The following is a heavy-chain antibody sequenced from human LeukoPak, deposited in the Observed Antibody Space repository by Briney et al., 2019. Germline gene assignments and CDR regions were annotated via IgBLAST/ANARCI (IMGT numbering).Heavy chain of an antibody. Sequence: GESLKISCKGSGYKFNNYWIGWVRQMPGKGLEWIGIIYPGDSDTRYSPSFQGQVTISVDKSISTAYLQWSSLQASDTAMYYCARGYCDTTRYLPVGFDPWGQGTLVTVSS. V-gene: IGHV5-51*01. D-gene: IGHD2-15*01. CDR3: ARGYCDTTRYLPVGFDP. CDR1: GYKFNNYW. J-gene: IGHJ5*02. CDR2: IYPGDSDT.